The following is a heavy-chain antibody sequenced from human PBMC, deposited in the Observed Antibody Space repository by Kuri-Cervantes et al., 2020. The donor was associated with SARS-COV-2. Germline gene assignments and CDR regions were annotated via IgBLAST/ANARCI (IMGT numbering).Heavy chain of an antibody. D-gene: IGHD3-16*01. CDR3: ARNWGFGFDV. CDR2: MYLPGIA. Sequence: GSLRLSCTVSGGSISSSSYYWGWIRQPPGKGLEWIGQMYLPGIANYNPSLRGRVTISGDKSQSQISLKLISLTAADTAVYYCARNWGFGFDVWGQGIMVTVSS. V-gene: IGHV4-39*07. CDR1: GGSISSSSYY. J-gene: IGHJ3*01.